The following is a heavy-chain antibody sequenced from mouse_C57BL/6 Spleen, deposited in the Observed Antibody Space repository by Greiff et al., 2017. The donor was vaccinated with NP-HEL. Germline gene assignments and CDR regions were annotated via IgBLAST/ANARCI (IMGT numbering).Heavy chain of an antibody. Sequence: EVQLKESGPELVKPGASVKISCKASGYSFTGYYMNWVKQSPEKSLEWIGEINPSTGGTTYNQKFKAKATLTVDKSSSTAYMQLKSLTSEDSAVYYCAREEETGFAYWGQGTLVTVSA. CDR2: INPSTGGT. CDR1: GYSFTGYY. D-gene: IGHD4-1*01. CDR3: AREEETGFAY. V-gene: IGHV1-42*01. J-gene: IGHJ3*01.